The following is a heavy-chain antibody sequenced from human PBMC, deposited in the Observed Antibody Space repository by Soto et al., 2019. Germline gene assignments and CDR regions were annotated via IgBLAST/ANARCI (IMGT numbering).Heavy chain of an antibody. J-gene: IGHJ5*02. CDR3: ARHVRATVTTNTWFDP. V-gene: IGHV4-39*01. D-gene: IGHD4-17*01. Sequence: SETLSLTCTVSGGSISSSSHYWGWIRQPPGKGLEWIGSISHSGSTYYNPSLKSRVTISVDTSKIQFSLKLGSVTAADTAVYYCARHVRATVTTNTWFDPWGQGTLVTVSS. CDR1: GGSISSSSHY. CDR2: ISHSGST.